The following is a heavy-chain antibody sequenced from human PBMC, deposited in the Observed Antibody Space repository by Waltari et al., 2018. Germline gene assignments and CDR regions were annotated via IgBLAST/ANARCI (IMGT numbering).Heavy chain of an antibody. V-gene: IGHV5-51*03. CDR3: ARRYDNSGYFPI. D-gene: IGHD3-22*01. CDR2: IYPGDSDT. J-gene: IGHJ4*02. Sequence: EVQLVQSGAEVKKPGESLKISWKGSGYSFRNYLTVWVRQMPGKGLEWMGIIYPGDSDTRYSPSFQGQVTISADKSISTAYLQWSSLKASDSAMYYCARRYDNSGYFPIWGQGTPVTVSS. CDR1: GYSFRNYL.